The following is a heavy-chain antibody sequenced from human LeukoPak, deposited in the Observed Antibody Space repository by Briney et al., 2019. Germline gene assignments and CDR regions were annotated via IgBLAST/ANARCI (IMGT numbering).Heavy chain of an antibody. D-gene: IGHD2-15*01. J-gene: IGHJ6*03. Sequence: GGSLRLSCAASGFTFSSYGMHWVRQAPGKGLEWVAFIRYDGSNKYYADSVKGRFTISRDNSKNTLYLQMNSLRAEDTAVYYCAKALVVVAATYYYYYMDVWGKGTTVTVSS. CDR2: IRYDGSNK. V-gene: IGHV3-30*02. CDR3: AKALVVVAATYYYYYMDV. CDR1: GFTFSSYG.